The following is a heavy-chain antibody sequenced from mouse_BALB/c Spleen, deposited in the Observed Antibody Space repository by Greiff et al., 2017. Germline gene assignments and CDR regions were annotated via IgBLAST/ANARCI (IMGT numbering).Heavy chain of an antibody. V-gene: IGHV3-2*02. J-gene: IGHJ2*01. CDR1: GYSITSDYA. CDR2: IGYSGST. CDR3: ARGGYFDY. Sequence: EVQLQQSGPGLVKPSQSLSLTCTVTGYSITSDYAWNWIRQFPGNKLEWMGYIGYSGSTSYNPSLKSRISITRDTSKNQFFLQLNSVTTEDTATYYCARGGYFDYWGQGTTLTVSS.